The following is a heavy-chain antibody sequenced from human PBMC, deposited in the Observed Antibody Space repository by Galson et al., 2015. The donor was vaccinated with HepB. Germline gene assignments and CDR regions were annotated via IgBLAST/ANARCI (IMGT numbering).Heavy chain of an antibody. CDR3: ARQHSSGWNFVL. CDR2: IYPRDSDT. V-gene: IGHV5-51*01. Sequence: SGAEVRKPGESLTISCEGSGYDFTTSWIAWVRQMPGKGLEWMGLIYPRDSDTRYSPSFQGQVTISADKSISTAYLQWSSLKASDTAMYYCARQHSSGWNFVLWGRGSLVSVSS. D-gene: IGHD6-19*01. CDR1: GYDFTTSW. J-gene: IGHJ2*01.